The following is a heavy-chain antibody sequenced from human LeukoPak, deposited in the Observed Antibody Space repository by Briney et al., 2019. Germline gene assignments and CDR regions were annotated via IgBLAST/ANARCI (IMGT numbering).Heavy chain of an antibody. J-gene: IGHJ4*02. Sequence: PGGSLRLSCAASGFTFSTNSMSWVRQAPGKGLEWVSYITSSGSVIHYSDSVRGRFTISRDNAKSSLYLQMSSLRAEDTAIYYCARDWASPGPTTIWGQGTLVTVSS. CDR1: GFTFSTNS. V-gene: IGHV3-48*01. CDR3: ARDWASPGPTTI. D-gene: IGHD1-26*01. CDR2: ITSSGSVI.